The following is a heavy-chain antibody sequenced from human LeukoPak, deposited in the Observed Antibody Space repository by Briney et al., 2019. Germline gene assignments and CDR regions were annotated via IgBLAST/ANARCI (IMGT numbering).Heavy chain of an antibody. D-gene: IGHD5-18*01. Sequence: GGSHRLSCASSGFTFSDYYMSWIRQAPGKGLEWVSYISSSGSTIFYADSVKGRFTISRDNAKNSLYLQMNSLRAEDTAVYYCAREDHGYSYVGAFDIWGQGTMVTVSS. CDR3: AREDHGYSYVGAFDI. V-gene: IGHV3-11*04. CDR1: GFTFSDYY. CDR2: ISSSGSTI. J-gene: IGHJ3*02.